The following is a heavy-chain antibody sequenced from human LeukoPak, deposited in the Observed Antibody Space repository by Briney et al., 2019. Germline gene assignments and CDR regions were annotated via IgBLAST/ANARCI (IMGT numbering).Heavy chain of an antibody. Sequence: GGSLRLSCAASGFTFSSYAMSWVRQAPGKGLEWVSAISGSGGSTYYADSVKGRFTISRDNSKNTLYLQMNSLRAEDTAGYYCAKGEWELPTFPDYWGQGTLVTVSS. CDR1: GFTFSSYA. J-gene: IGHJ4*02. CDR3: AKGEWELPTFPDY. CDR2: ISGSGGST. V-gene: IGHV3-23*01. D-gene: IGHD1-26*01.